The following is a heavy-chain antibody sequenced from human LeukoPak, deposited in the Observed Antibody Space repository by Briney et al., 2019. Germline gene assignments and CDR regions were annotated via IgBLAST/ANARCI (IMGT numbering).Heavy chain of an antibody. D-gene: IGHD6-19*01. CDR1: GFTFNTYG. J-gene: IGHJ3*02. V-gene: IGHV3-33*01. Sequence: GRSLRLSCAASGFTFNTYGMNWVRQAPGKGLEWVAVIWYDGSNKYYADSVKGRSTISRDNSKNTLYLQMNSLRAEDTAVYYCARDWKAGASPQSPTNLHDAFDIWGQGTMVTVSS. CDR3: ARDWKAGASPQSPTNLHDAFDI. CDR2: IWYDGSNK.